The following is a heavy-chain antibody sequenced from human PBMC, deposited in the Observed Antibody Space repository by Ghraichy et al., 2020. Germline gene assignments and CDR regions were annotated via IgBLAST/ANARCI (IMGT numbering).Heavy chain of an antibody. J-gene: IGHJ6*02. CDR2: ISSSSSYI. Sequence: GGSLRLSCAASGFTFSSYDMNWVRQAPGKGLEWVSYISSSSSYIYYADSVKGRFTISRDNAKNSLYLQMNSLRAEDTAVYYCARVPLNCGGDCYATPYYYYYYGMDVWGQGTTVTVSS. CDR1: GFTFSSYD. V-gene: IGHV3-21*05. CDR3: ARVPLNCGGDCYATPYYYYYYGMDV. D-gene: IGHD2-21*02.